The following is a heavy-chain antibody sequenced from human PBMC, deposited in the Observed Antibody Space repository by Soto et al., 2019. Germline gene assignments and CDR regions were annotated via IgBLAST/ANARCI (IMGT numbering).Heavy chain of an antibody. D-gene: IGHD1-26*01. J-gene: IGHJ4*02. CDR1: GFTFSNYA. CDR3: AKVPLGVVGTSPFDY. CDR2: ISGSGGST. Sequence: GGSLRLSCAASGFTFSNYAMTWVRQAPGKGLEWVSGISGSGGSTYNADSVKGRFTISRDNSKNTLYLQINSLRAEDTAVYYCAKVPLGVVGTSPFDYWGQGTLVTVSS. V-gene: IGHV3-23*01.